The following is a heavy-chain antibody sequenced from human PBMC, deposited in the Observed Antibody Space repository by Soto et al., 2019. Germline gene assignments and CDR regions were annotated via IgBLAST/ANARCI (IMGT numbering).Heavy chain of an antibody. J-gene: IGHJ4*02. V-gene: IGHV1-18*04. D-gene: IGHD4-4*01. CDR2: ISAYNGNT. CDR3: ARSLMTTVTKSDY. CDR1: GYTFTSYY. Sequence: ASVKVSCKASGYTFTSYYMHWVRQAPGQGLEWMGWISAYNGNTSYAQKLQGRVTMTTDTSTSTAYMELRSLRSDDTAVYYCARSLMTTVTKSDYWGQGTLVTVSS.